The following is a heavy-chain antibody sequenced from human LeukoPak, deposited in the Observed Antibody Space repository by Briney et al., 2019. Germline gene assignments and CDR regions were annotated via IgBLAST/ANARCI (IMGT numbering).Heavy chain of an antibody. CDR1: GGSISSCSFY. CDR2: IYYRGNT. V-gene: IGHV4-39*01. Sequence: SETLSLTCTVSGGSISSCSFYWGWIRQPPGKGLEWIGSIYYRGNTYYNPSLKSRVTISVDTSKNQFSLKLSSVTAADQAVYYCARSRDGYISTFDYWGQGTLVTVSS. D-gene: IGHD5-24*01. J-gene: IGHJ4*02. CDR3: ARSRDGYISTFDY.